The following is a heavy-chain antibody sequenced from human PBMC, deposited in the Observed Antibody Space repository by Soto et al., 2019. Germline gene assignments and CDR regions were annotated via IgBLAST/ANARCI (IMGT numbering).Heavy chain of an antibody. J-gene: IGHJ4*02. CDR2: ISPYNGNT. CDR3: ARDQSSGVFDY. CDR1: GYTFINSA. D-gene: IGHD3-22*01. Sequence: QVQLVQSGGEVKQPGASVKVSCKATGYTFINSAIAWVRQAPGQGLEWMGWISPYNGNTKYAQSVQGRVTITTDTCTSTAYMEIRGLRFDDTAGYYCARDQSSGVFDYWGQGTLVTVST. V-gene: IGHV1-18*01.